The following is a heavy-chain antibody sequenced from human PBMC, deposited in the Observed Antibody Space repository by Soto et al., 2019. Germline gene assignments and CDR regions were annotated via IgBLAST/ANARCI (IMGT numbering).Heavy chain of an antibody. CDR3: AREAEWFGDLYYYYGMDV. J-gene: IGHJ6*02. CDR2: IWYDGSNK. V-gene: IGHV3-33*01. CDR1: GFTFSSYG. Sequence: GSLRLSCAASGFTFSSYGMHWVRQAPGKGLEWVAVIWYDGSNKYYADSVKGRFTISRDNSKNKLYLQMNSLRAEDTAVYYCAREAEWFGDLYYYYGMDVWGQGTTVTVSS. D-gene: IGHD3-10*01.